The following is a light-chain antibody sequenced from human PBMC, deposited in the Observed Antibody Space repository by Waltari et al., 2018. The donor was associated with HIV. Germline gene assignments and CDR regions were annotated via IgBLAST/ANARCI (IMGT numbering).Light chain of an antibody. V-gene: IGLV2-8*01. CDR3: SSYGGNSVI. CDR1: SSDVGGYNF. Sequence: QSALTQPPSASGSPGQSVTISCTGTSSDVGGYNFVSWYQQLPGKAPKLIIYDVTKRPSGVPDRFSGSKSGNTASLTVSGLQLEDEADYYCSSYGGNSVIFGGGTKLTVL. CDR2: DVT. J-gene: IGLJ2*01.